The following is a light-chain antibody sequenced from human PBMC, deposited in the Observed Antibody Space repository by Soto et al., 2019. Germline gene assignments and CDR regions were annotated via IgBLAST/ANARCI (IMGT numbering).Light chain of an antibody. CDR1: SSNIESNS. Sequence: QSVLTQPPSASGTPGQRVTIFCSGSSSNIESNSVNWYQHLPGTAPKILIYGNNQRPSGVPDRFSGSKSGTSASLTISGRQSEDEADYYCAAWDDSLSGPLFGGGTQLTVL. V-gene: IGLV1-44*01. CDR2: GNN. J-gene: IGLJ7*01. CDR3: AAWDDSLSGPL.